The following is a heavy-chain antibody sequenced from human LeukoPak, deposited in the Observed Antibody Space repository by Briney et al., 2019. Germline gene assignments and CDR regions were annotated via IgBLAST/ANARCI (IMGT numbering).Heavy chain of an antibody. CDR2: IKEDGSVK. Sequence: GGSLRLSCTASGFTFSTHWMTWFRQPPGKGLEWVANIKEDGSVKYYVDSVKGRFTISRDNTKNALYLQMNSLRADDTAVYFCARDSTWQLDYWGQGTLITVSS. CDR1: GFTFSTHW. CDR3: ARDSTWQLDY. D-gene: IGHD5-12*01. V-gene: IGHV3-7*03. J-gene: IGHJ4*02.